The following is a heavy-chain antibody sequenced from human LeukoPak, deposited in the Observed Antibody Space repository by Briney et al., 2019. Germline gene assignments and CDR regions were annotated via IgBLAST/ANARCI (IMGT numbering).Heavy chain of an antibody. J-gene: IGHJ4*02. CDR2: ISGSGGST. CDR1: GFTFSSYG. Sequence: GGSLRLSCAASGFTFSSYGMSWVRQAPGKGLEWVSAISGSGGSTYYADSVKGRFTISRDNSKNTLYLQMNSLRAEDTAVHYCAKRKGVGATGSIDYWGQGTLVTVSS. D-gene: IGHD1-26*01. V-gene: IGHV3-23*01. CDR3: AKRKGVGATGSIDY.